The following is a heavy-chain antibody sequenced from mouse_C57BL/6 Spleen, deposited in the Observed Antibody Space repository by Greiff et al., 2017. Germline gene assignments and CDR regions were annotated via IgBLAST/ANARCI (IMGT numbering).Heavy chain of an antibody. CDR1: GYTFTSYW. CDR2: IDPSSGGT. Sequence: QVQLQQPGAELVKPGASVKLSCKASGYTFTSYWMHWVKQRPGRGLEWIGRIDPSSGGTKYNEKFKSKATLTVDKPSSTAYMKLSSLPSEDAAVYYCARELRSYWYFDVWGTGTTVTVSS. CDR3: ARELRSYWYFDV. J-gene: IGHJ1*03. V-gene: IGHV1-72*01. D-gene: IGHD1-1*01.